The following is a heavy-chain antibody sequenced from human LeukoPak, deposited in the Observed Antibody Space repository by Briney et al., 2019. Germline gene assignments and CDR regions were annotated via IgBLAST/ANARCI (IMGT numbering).Heavy chain of an antibody. J-gene: IGHJ4*02. D-gene: IGHD3-22*01. CDR2: INHSESA. V-gene: IGHV4-39*07. Sequence: SETLSLTCTVSGGSISSSSYYWGWIRQPPGKGLEWIGEINHSESANYNPSLKSRVTISVDTSKNQFSLQLSSVTAADTAVYYCARTAANYYDSSGYYCDYWGQGTLVTVSS. CDR1: GGSISSSSYY. CDR3: ARTAANYYDSSGYYCDY.